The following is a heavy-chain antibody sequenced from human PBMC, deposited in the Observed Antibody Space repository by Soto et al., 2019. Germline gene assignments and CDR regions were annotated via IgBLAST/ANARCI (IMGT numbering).Heavy chain of an antibody. Sequence: GGSLRLSCAASGFTFSGSAMHWVRQASGKGLEWVGRIRSKANSYATAYAASVKGRFTISRDDSKNTAYLQMNSLKTEDTAVYYCTRPSYSSSSDYWGQGTLVTVSS. D-gene: IGHD6-6*01. V-gene: IGHV3-73*01. CDR3: TRPSYSSSSDY. J-gene: IGHJ4*02. CDR1: GFTFSGSA. CDR2: IRSKANSYAT.